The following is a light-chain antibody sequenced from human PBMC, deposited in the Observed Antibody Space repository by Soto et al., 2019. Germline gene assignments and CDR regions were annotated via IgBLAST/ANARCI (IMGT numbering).Light chain of an antibody. CDR3: QQYGTSEII. V-gene: IGKV3-20*01. CDR1: QSLANSF. J-gene: IGKJ5*01. CDR2: DTS. Sequence: EGMFVQSPGTRSLSPGERATLSCRASQSLANSFIAWYQQKPGQAPRLLIYDTSSRASGIPDRFSGSGSGTDFTLTISRLETEDFAVFYCQQYGTSEIIFGQGTRLEIK.